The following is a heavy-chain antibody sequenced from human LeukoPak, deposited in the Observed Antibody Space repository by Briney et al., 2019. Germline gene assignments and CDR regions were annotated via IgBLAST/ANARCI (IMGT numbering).Heavy chain of an antibody. CDR1: GGSFSGYY. Sequence: PSETLSLTCAVYGGSFSGYYWSWIRQPPGKGLEWIGEINHSGSTNYNPSLKSRVTISVDTSNNQFSLKLSSVTAAATPVHYCARGRXXXXDPSXPRYFDYWGQGTLVTVS. CDR2: INHSGST. V-gene: IGHV4-34*01. CDR3: ARGRXXXXDPSXPRYFDY. J-gene: IGHJ4*02.